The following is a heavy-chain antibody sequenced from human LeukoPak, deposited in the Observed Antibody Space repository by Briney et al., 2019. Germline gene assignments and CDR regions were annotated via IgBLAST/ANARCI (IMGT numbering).Heavy chain of an antibody. CDR1: GFTFRNYW. D-gene: IGHD2/OR15-2a*01. V-gene: IGHV3-74*01. CDR3: TTGRMSAFDM. Sequence: GGSLRLSCAASGFTFRNYWMHWVRRVPGKGLVWVSRITSDISNTRYIDSVKGRFTISRDNARNTVYLQMNSLRAEDTAVYYCTTGRMSAFDMWGQGTMVTVAS. CDR2: ITSDISNT. J-gene: IGHJ3*02.